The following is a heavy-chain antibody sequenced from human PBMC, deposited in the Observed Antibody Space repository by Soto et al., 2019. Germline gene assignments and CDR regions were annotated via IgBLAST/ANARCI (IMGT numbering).Heavy chain of an antibody. CDR2: IYYLGST. Sequence: PXXTLSLPCSVSGGSLSEYLWSWIRQSPGKGLEWIGYIYYLGSTDYNPSLKSRVTISVDTSKSQFSLRLTSVTAADTAVYYCARDGYDGSGSPYPDYWGPGTQVTVSS. D-gene: IGHD3-10*01. V-gene: IGHV4-59*01. J-gene: IGHJ4*02. CDR3: ARDGYDGSGSPYPDY. CDR1: GGSLSEYL.